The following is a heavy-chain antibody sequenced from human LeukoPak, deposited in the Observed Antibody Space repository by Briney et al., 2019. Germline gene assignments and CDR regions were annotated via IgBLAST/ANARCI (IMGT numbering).Heavy chain of an antibody. V-gene: IGHV4-34*01. CDR3: ARRRGVMPPNFDY. CDR1: GGSFSGYY. J-gene: IGHJ4*02. CDR2: INHSGST. D-gene: IGHD3-16*01. Sequence: SETLSLTCAVYGGSFSGYYWSWIRQPPGKGLEWIGEINHSGSTNYNPSLKSRVTISVDTSKNQFSLKLSSVTAADTAVYYCARRRGVMPPNFDYWGQGTLVTVSS.